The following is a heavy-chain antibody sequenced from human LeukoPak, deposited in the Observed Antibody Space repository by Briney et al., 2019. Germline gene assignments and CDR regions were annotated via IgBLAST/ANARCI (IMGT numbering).Heavy chain of an antibody. CDR1: GFTFCDYG. Sequence: PGGSLRLSCTASGFTFCDYGMSWVRQAPGKGLEWVGFIRSKAYGGTTEYAASVKGRITISRDDSKSIAYLQMNSLKTEDTSVYYCTREGDSGWPPDYWGQGTLVTVSS. D-gene: IGHD5-12*01. CDR2: IRSKAYGGTT. V-gene: IGHV3-49*04. CDR3: TREGDSGWPPDY. J-gene: IGHJ4*02.